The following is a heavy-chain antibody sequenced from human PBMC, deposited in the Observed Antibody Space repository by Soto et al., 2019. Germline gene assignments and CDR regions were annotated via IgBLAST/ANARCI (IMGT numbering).Heavy chain of an antibody. J-gene: IGHJ5*02. D-gene: IGHD6-13*01. Sequence: PGGSLRLSCAASGSTFSSYAMSWVRQAPGKGLEWVSAISGSGGSTYYADSVKGRFTISRDNSKNTLYLQMNSLRAEDTAVYYCAKLDSSSWYINWFDPWGQGTLVTVSS. CDR2: ISGSGGST. CDR3: AKLDSSSWYINWFDP. V-gene: IGHV3-23*01. CDR1: GSTFSSYA.